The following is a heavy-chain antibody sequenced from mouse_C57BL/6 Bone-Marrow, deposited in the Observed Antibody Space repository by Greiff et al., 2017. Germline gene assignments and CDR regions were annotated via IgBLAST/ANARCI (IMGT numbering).Heavy chain of an antibody. CDR3: ARWPYDYDAMDY. V-gene: IGHV1-80*01. Sequence: QVQLQQSGAELVMPGASVKISCKASGYAFSSYWMNWVKQRPGKGLEWIGQIYPGDGDTNYNGKFKGKATLTADKSSSTAYMQLSSLTSEDSAVYFCARWPYDYDAMDYWGQGTSVTVSS. CDR1: GYAFSSYW. CDR2: IYPGDGDT. J-gene: IGHJ4*01. D-gene: IGHD6-5*01.